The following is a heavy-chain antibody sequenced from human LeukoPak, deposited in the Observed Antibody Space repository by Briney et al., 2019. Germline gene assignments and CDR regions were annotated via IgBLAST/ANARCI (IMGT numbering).Heavy chain of an antibody. D-gene: IGHD3-16*02. CDR2: IYYSGST. CDR1: GGSISSGGYY. V-gene: IGHV4-31*03. Sequence: SRTLSLTCTVSGGSISSGGYYWSWIRQHPGKGLEWIGYIYYSGSTYYNPSLKSRVTISVDTSKNQFSLKLSSVTAADTAVYYCARANTFGGVIVNFDYWGQGTLVTVSS. J-gene: IGHJ4*02. CDR3: ARANTFGGVIVNFDY.